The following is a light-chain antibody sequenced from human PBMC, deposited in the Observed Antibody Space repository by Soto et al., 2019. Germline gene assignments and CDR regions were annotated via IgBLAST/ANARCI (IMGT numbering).Light chain of an antibody. J-gene: IGKJ3*01. V-gene: IGKV3-11*01. Sequence: EMLLPKPPDTLSLSPGKTAPSPCRAIQVMGRSLAWFQQKPGQAPRLLIYDASTRATGIPARFSGSGSGTDFTLTISSLEPEDFAVYYCQQRSNWPLTFGPGTKVEIK. CDR1: QVMGRS. CDR2: DAS. CDR3: QQRSNWPLT.